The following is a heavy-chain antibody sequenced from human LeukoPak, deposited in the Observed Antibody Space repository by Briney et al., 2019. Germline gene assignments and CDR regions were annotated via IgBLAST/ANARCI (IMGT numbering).Heavy chain of an antibody. CDR2: INCKSGGT. CDR1: GGTFSSYA. J-gene: IGHJ1*01. V-gene: IGHV1-2*02. D-gene: IGHD1-26*01. Sequence: GASVKVSCKASGGTFSSYAISWVRQAPGQGLEWMGWINCKSGGTKYAPKFDGRVTMSRATSINTAFMELTSLTADDTALYYCARGGSVVHPPEYTHHWGQGTLVTVSS. CDR3: ARGGSVVHPPEYTHH.